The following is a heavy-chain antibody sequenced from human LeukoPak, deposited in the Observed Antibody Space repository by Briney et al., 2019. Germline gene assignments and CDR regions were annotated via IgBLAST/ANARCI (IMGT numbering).Heavy chain of an antibody. CDR3: AITERGRYCSGGSCYPDAFDI. V-gene: IGHV1-2*02. Sequence: ASVKVSCKASGYTFTGYYMHWVRQAPGQGLEWMGWINPTSGGTNYAQKFQGRFTMTRDTSISTAYMELSRLRSDDTAVYYCAITERGRYCSGGSCYPDAFDIWGQGTMVTVSS. D-gene: IGHD2-15*01. CDR2: INPTSGGT. J-gene: IGHJ3*02. CDR1: GYTFTGYY.